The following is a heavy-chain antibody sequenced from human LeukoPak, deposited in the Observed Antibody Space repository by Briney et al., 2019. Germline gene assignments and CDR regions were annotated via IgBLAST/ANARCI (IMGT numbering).Heavy chain of an antibody. CDR3: AKELERYFDW. CDR1: GFTFSSYA. CDR2: ISYDGSDK. Sequence: GGSLRLSCAASGFTFSSYAMHWVRQAPGKGLEWVTVISYDGSDKYYADPVKGRFTIFRDNSKNALYLQMNSLRAEDTAVYYCAKELERYFDWWGQGTLVTVSS. D-gene: IGHD3-9*01. J-gene: IGHJ4*02. V-gene: IGHV3-30-3*01.